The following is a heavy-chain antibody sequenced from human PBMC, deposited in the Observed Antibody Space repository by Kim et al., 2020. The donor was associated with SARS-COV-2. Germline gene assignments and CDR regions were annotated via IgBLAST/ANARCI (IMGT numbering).Heavy chain of an antibody. CDR2: IYHSGST. J-gene: IGHJ4*02. V-gene: IGHV4-4*02. CDR3: ARVRHDFWSGSDY. CDR1: GGSISSSNW. Sequence: SETLSLTCAVSGGSISSSNWWSWVRQPPGKGLEWIGEIYHSGSTNYNPSLKSRVTISVDKSKNQFSLKLSSVTAADTAVYYCARVRHDFWSGSDYWGQGTLVTVSS. D-gene: IGHD3-3*01.